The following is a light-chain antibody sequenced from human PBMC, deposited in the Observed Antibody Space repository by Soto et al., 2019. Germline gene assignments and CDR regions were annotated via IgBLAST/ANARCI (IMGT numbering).Light chain of an antibody. CDR2: DTS. CDR1: QRVTSN. V-gene: IGKV3-20*01. CDR3: QQYGTSEII. J-gene: IGKJ5*01. Sequence: TQSPATLSLSPGERAILSCRASQRVTSNLAWYQQKPGQAPRLLIYDTSSRATGVPDRYSASGSGTDFTLTISRLEPEDFAVFFCQQYGTSEIIFGQGTRLEI.